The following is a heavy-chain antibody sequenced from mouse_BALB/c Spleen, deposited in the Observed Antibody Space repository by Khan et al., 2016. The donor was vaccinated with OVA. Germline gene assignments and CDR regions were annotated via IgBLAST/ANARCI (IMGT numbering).Heavy chain of an antibody. CDR2: IFPGSGIP. CDR3: ARGGYSVFAY. Sequence: QVQLQQSGPELVKPGASLKVSCKASGYTFTDYIIGWVRQSTRQGLEWIGDIFPGSGIPYYHENFKDKATLTADKSSNKAYMQLSSLTSEDSAVYFCARGGYSVFAYWGQGTLVTVSA. D-gene: IGHD2-14*01. V-gene: IGHV1-77*01. J-gene: IGHJ3*01. CDR1: GYTFTDYI.